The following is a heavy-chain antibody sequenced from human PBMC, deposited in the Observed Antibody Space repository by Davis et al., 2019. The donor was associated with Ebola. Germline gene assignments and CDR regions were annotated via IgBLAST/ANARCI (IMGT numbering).Heavy chain of an antibody. D-gene: IGHD4-17*01. CDR2: IYYSGST. CDR3: ARGVTVTTIIYYYYGMDV. V-gene: IGHV4-31*02. CDR1: GGSISSGGYY. J-gene: IGHJ6*02. Sequence: SCTVSGGSISSGGYYWSWIRQHPGKGLEWIGYIYYSGSTYYNPSLKSRVTISVDTSKNQFSLKLSSVTAADTAVYYCARGVTVTTIIYYYYGMDVWGQGTTVTVSS.